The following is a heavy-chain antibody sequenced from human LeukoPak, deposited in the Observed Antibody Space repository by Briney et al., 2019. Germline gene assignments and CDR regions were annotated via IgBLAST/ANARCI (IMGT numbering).Heavy chain of an antibody. J-gene: IGHJ4*02. CDR3: ARWASGSDVGYIDY. V-gene: IGHV3-53*01. CDR2: IYKNAIT. D-gene: IGHD1-26*01. CDR1: GFTVSSNY. Sequence: GGSLRLSCAASGFTVSSNYMTWVRQAPGKGLEWVSVIYKNAITYYADTVKGRFTISRDNSKNMLYLQMNSLGAEDTAVYYCARWASGSDVGYIDYWGQGTLVTVSS.